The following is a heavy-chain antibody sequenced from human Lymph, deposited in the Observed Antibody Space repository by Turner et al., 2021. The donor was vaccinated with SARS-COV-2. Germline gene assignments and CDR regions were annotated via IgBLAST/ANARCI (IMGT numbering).Heavy chain of an antibody. CDR3: ARRPGENFDY. D-gene: IGHD2-21*01. CDR2: IYYSGST. V-gene: IGHV4-39*01. CDR1: GGSISSQTNY. Sequence: QLQLEESGPGLLRPSETLSLTCSVSGGSISSQTNYWAWIRQAPGKGLQRIGSIYYSGSTYYIPSLKSRLTMSVDTSKNQFSLNLGSVTAADTAGYYCARRPGENFDYWGHGALVIVS. J-gene: IGHJ4*01.